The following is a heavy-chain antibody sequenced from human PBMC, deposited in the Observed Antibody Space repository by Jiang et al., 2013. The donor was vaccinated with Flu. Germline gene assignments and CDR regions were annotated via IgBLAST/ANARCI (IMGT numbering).Heavy chain of an antibody. D-gene: IGHD6-19*01. CDR2: IYYSGST. CDR3: ARLRGVAGRGYFDY. V-gene: IGHV4-59*08. CDR1: GGSISSYY. Sequence: PGLVKPSETLSLTCTVSGGSISSYYWSWIRQPPGKGLEWIGYIYYSGSTNYNPSLKSRVTISVDTSKNQFSLKLSSVTAADTAVYYCARLRGVAGRGYFDYWGQGTLVTVSS. J-gene: IGHJ4*02.